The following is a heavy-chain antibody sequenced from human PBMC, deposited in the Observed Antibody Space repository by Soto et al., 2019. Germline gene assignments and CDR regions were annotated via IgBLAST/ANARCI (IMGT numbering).Heavy chain of an antibody. Sequence: SSETLSLTCAVYGGSFSGYYWSWIRQPPGKGLEWIGEINHSGSTNYNPSLKSRVTISVDTSKNQFSLKLSSVTAADTAVYYCARFLFSGMDVWGQGTTVTVSS. V-gene: IGHV4-34*01. J-gene: IGHJ6*02. CDR1: GGSFSGYY. CDR3: ARFLFSGMDV. CDR2: INHSGST.